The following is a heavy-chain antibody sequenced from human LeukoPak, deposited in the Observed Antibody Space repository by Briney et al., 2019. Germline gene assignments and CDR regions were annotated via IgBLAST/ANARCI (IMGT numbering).Heavy chain of an antibody. CDR3: ARESPSSGYAG. V-gene: IGHV3-30-3*01. CDR1: GFTYYSYA. Sequence: GGSVRLFCGASGFTYYSYAKQWPPQARGRAVVGVAVISYDGNNKYYSDCVKSRFTISRDNAKNSLYLQMNSLRAEDTAVYYCARESPSSGYAGWGQGTLVTVSS. J-gene: IGHJ4*02. CDR2: ISYDGNNK. D-gene: IGHD3-22*01.